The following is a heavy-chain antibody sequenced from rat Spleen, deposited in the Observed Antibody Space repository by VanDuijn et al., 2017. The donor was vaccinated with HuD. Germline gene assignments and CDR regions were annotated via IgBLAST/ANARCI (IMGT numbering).Heavy chain of an antibody. CDR1: GFNFKNYG. D-gene: IGHD1-9*01. J-gene: IGHJ2*01. Sequence: EVQLVESGGGLVQPGRSLKLSCAASGFNFKNYGMAWVRQAPTKGLEWVAAISYDGITTYYRDSVRGRFTISRDNAKSTLSLQMDSLRSEDTATYYCARRHYGYTDYFDYWGQGVMVTVSS. CDR2: ISYDGITT. CDR3: ARRHYGYTDYFDY. V-gene: IGHV5-29*01.